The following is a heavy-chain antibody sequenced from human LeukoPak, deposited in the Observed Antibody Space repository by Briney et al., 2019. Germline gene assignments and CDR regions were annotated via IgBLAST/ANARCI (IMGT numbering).Heavy chain of an antibody. D-gene: IGHD3-22*01. J-gene: IGHJ4*02. Sequence: SETLSLTCAVYGGAFSGYYWSWIRQPPGKGLEWIGEINHSGSTDYNPSLKSRVTMSVDASKNQFSLRLSSVTAADTAVYYCARKNITMIKGTLFDYWGQGILVTVSS. CDR1: GGAFSGYY. V-gene: IGHV4-34*01. CDR3: ARKNITMIKGTLFDY. CDR2: INHSGST.